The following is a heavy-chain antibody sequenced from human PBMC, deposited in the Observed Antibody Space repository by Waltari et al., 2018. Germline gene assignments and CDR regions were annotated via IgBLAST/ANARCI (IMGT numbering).Heavy chain of an antibody. CDR1: GGSFSGYY. J-gene: IGHJ3*02. CDR2: INHSGST. CDR3: ARAWISLILGATSAFDI. V-gene: IGHV4-34*01. D-gene: IGHD1-26*01. Sequence: QVQLQQWGAGLLKPSETLSLTCAVYGGSFSGYYWSWIRTAPGKGLEWIGEINHSGSTNYNPSLKSRVTISVDTSKNQFSLKLSSVTAADTAVYYCARAWISLILGATSAFDIWGQGTMVTVS.